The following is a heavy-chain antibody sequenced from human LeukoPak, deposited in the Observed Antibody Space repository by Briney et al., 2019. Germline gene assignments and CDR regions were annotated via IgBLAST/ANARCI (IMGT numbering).Heavy chain of an antibody. Sequence: GGSLRLSCAASGFTFSSYAMHWVRQAPGKGLEWVAVISYDGSNKYYADSVKGRFTISRDNSQNTLYLQMNSLRAEDTAVYYCARGGDVLLWFGELLPNFDYWGQGTLVTVSS. V-gene: IGHV3-30-3*01. J-gene: IGHJ4*02. CDR1: GFTFSSYA. D-gene: IGHD3-10*01. CDR3: ARGGDVLLWFGELLPNFDY. CDR2: ISYDGSNK.